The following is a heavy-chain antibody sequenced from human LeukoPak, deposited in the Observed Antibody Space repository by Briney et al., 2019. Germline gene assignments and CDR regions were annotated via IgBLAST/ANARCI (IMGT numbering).Heavy chain of an antibody. CDR1: GVSVSSSTYY. Sequence: SETLSLTCTVSGVSVSSSTYYWGWIRQPPGKGLEWIGSIYYSGSTYYNPSLKSRVTISVDTSKNQFSLNLSSVTAADTAVYYCARGSHNYSWYMDVWGKGTTVTVSS. V-gene: IGHV4-39*07. CDR3: ARGSHNYSWYMDV. J-gene: IGHJ6*03. CDR2: IYYSGST. D-gene: IGHD4-11*01.